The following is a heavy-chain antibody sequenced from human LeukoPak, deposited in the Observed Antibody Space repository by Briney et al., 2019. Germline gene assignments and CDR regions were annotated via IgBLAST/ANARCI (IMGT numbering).Heavy chain of an antibody. Sequence: KPSQTLSLTCTVSGGSISSGSYYWSWIRQPAGKGLEWIVRIYSSGSTNYNPSLKSRVTISLDTSKNQFSLKLSSVTAAHTAVYYCARQYIDILTGNHRGELYWYFDLWGRGTLVTVSS. CDR3: ARQYIDILTGNHRGELYWYFDL. J-gene: IGHJ2*01. CDR2: IYSSGST. CDR1: GGSISSGSYY. V-gene: IGHV4-61*02. D-gene: IGHD3-9*01.